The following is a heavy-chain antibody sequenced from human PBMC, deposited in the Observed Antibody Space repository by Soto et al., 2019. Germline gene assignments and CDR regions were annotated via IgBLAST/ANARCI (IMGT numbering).Heavy chain of an antibody. CDR2: INHYGST. V-gene: IGHV4-34*01. Sequence: QVQLQQWGAGLLKPSETLSLTCAVYGGSFSSYYWSWIRQPPGKGLEWIGQINHYGSTDYNPSLKSRVTISVDTSKNHLSLRLSSVTAADTAMYYCATHCSSSSCYYTCAPWAQGPLVTLPS. CDR3: ATHCSSSSCYYTCAP. D-gene: IGHD2-2*01. J-gene: IGHJ5*02. CDR1: GGSFSSYY.